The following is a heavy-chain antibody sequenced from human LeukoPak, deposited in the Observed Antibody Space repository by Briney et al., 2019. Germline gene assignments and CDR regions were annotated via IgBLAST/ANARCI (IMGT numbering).Heavy chain of an antibody. CDR2: INISGGST. J-gene: IGHJ4*02. V-gene: IGHV3-23*01. CDR3: AKGESKDYLNYFDYLNYFDH. CDR1: GITFSNHA. Sequence: GGSLRLSCAASGITFSNHAMSWVRQAPGKGLEWVSTINISGGSTFYADSVKGRFTISRDNSKNTLYLQMNSLRAEDTAVYYCAKGESKDYLNYFDYLNYFDHWGQGALVTVSS. D-gene: IGHD2/OR15-2a*01.